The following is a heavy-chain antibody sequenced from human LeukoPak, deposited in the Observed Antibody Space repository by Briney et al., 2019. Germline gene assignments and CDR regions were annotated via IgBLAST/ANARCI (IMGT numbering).Heavy chain of an antibody. CDR3: ARVQGYCTDGRCLF. J-gene: IGHJ4*02. Sequence: ASVKVSCKASGYTFTGYHMHWVRQAPGQGLEWMGWINPNSGGTNYAQKFQGRVTMTRDTSISTAYMELSRLRSDDTAVYYCARVQGYCTDGRCLFWGQGSLVTVSS. CDR2: INPNSGGT. D-gene: IGHD2-8*01. CDR1: GYTFTGYH. V-gene: IGHV1-2*02.